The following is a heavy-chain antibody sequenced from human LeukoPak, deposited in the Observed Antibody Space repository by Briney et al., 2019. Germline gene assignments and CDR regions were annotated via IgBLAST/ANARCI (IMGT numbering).Heavy chain of an antibody. CDR3: AKRPGIAARHSYFDY. CDR1: GFTFSSYA. CDR2: ISGSGGST. Sequence: GGSLRLFCAASGFTFSSYAMSWVRPAPGKGLEWVSAISGSGGSTYYADSVKGRFTISRDNSKNTLYLQMNSLRAEDTAVYYCAKRPGIAARHSYFDYWGQGTLVTVSS. V-gene: IGHV3-23*01. J-gene: IGHJ4*02. D-gene: IGHD6-6*01.